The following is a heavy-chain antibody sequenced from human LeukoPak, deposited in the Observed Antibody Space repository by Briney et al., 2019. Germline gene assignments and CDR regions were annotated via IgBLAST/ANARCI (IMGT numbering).Heavy chain of an antibody. V-gene: IGHV1-18*04. CDR1: GGTFLSYG. CDR2: ISAYNGNT. J-gene: IGHJ5*02. D-gene: IGHD3-22*01. Sequence: ASVKVSCKASGGTFLSYGVTWVRQAPGQGLEWMGWISAYNGNTNYAQKLQGRVTMTTDTSTSTAYMELRSLRSDDTAVYYCARATRYYYDSSGHWWFDPWGQGTLVTVSS. CDR3: ARATRYYYDSSGHWWFDP.